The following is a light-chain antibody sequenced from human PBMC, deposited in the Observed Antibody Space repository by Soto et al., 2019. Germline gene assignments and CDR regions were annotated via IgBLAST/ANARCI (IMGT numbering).Light chain of an antibody. V-gene: IGKV3-20*01. J-gene: IGKJ2*01. CDR2: GAS. Sequence: EIVLTQSPGTLSLSLGERATLSCRASQSVSSSHLAWYQQKPGQAPRLLIYGASSRATGIPDRFSGSGSGTDFTLTISRREPEDFAVYYCQQYGSSPSYTFGQGTKLEIK. CDR3: QQYGSSPSYT. CDR1: QSVSSSH.